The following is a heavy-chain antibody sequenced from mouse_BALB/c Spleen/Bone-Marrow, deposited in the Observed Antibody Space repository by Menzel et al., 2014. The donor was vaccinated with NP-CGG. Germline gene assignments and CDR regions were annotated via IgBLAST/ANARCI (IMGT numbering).Heavy chain of an antibody. V-gene: IGHV5-6-3*01. Sequence: EVKVVESGGGLVQPGGSLKFSCAASGFTFSSYGMPWVRQTPDKRLELIATINANGDTTYHPDSVKGRFTISKDNVKNTLYLQRSRLKSEDTAKYYCARGYDYSSWFAYWGQGTLVTVSA. J-gene: IGHJ3*01. CDR2: INANGDTT. D-gene: IGHD2-4*01. CDR3: ARGYDYSSWFAY. CDR1: GFTFSSYG.